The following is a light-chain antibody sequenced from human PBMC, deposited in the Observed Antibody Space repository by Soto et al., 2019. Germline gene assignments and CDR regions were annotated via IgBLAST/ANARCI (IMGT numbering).Light chain of an antibody. CDR1: SSDVGGYNS. CDR3: SSYTSSSTPYYV. V-gene: IGLV2-14*01. Sequence: QSVLTQPASVSGSPGQSITISCSGTSSDVGGYNSVSWYQQHPGKAPKLMIFEVSYRPSGVSNRFSGSKSGNTASLTISGLQAEDEADYYCSSYTSSSTPYYVFGTGTKVTVL. CDR2: EVS. J-gene: IGLJ1*01.